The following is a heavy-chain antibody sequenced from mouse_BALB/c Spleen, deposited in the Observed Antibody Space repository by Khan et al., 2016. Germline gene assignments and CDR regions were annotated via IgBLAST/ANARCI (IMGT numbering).Heavy chain of an antibody. D-gene: IGHD2-4*01. V-gene: IGHV5-4*02. CDR1: GFTFSDYY. CDR2: ISDGGSYT. CDR3: AREGLRRGFAY. Sequence: EVELVESGGGLVKPGGSLKLSCAASGFTFSDYYMYWVRQTPEKRLEWVATISDGGSYTYYPDSALGRFTISRDNAKNNLYLQMSSLKSEDTAMYYCAREGLRRGFAYWGQGTLVTVSA. J-gene: IGHJ3*01.